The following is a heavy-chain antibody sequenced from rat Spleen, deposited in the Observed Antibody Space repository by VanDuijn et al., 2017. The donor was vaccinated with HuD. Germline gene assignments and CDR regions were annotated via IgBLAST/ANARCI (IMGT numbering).Heavy chain of an antibody. CDR3: TRGEGD. CDR1: GFTFSNYW. Sequence: EVQLVETGGGLVQPGRSLKLSCVASGFTFSNYWMYWVRQAPGKGLEWVSSSSSDGGNTYYPDSVKGRFTISRDNAKSTLYLQMNSLRSEDTATYYCTRGEGDWGQGVMVTVSS. V-gene: IGHV5-58*01. CDR2: SSSDGGNT. D-gene: IGHD1-11*01. J-gene: IGHJ2*01.